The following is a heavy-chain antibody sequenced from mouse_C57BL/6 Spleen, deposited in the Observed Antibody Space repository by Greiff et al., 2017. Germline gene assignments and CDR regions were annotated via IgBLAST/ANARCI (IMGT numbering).Heavy chain of an antibody. CDR1: GYTFTSYG. CDR3: ARLGAYYSNYTRMDY. Sequence: QVQLKESGAELARPGASVKLSCKASGYTFTSYGISWVKQRTGQGLEWIGEIYPRSGNTYYNEKFKGKATLTADKSSSTAYMELRSLTSEDSAVYFCARLGAYYSNYTRMDYWGQGTSVTVSS. D-gene: IGHD2-5*01. J-gene: IGHJ4*01. V-gene: IGHV1-81*01. CDR2: IYPRSGNT.